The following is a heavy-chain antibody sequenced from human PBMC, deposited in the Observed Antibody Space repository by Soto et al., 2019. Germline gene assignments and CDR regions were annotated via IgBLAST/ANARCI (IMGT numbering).Heavy chain of an antibody. Sequence: EVQLLESGGGLVQPGGSLRLSCAASGFTFSTSGMCWVRQAPGKGLEWVSSISGSGDYTNYADYVKGRFTNSRDNSKTTLYLQINSQSVEDKAVYYCANHGGFDTWGQWIMVDVSS. CDR2: ISGSGDYT. J-gene: IGHJ3*02. CDR1: GFTFSTSG. D-gene: IGHD4-17*01. CDR3: ANHGGFDT. V-gene: IGHV3-23*01.